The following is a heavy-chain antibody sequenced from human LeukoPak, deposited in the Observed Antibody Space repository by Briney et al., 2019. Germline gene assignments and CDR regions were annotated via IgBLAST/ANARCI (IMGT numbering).Heavy chain of an antibody. Sequence: PGGSLRLSCAASGFTFSTHDVNWVRQAPGKGLEWVSFINSRSSTIYYADSVKGRFTISRDNAKNSLYLQMNSLRAEDTAVYYCTSHTGTGDAFRPFHIWGQRTMVTVSS. CDR1: GFTFSTHD. V-gene: IGHV3-48*04. J-gene: IGHJ3*02. D-gene: IGHD2-21*02. CDR3: TSHTGTGDAFRPFHI. CDR2: INSRSSTI.